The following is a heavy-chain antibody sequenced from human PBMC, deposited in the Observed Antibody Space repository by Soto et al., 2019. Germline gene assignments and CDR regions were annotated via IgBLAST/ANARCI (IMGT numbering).Heavy chain of an antibody. V-gene: IGHV3-48*01. Sequence: EVQLVESGGGLVQPGGSLRLSCAASGFTFSSYSMNWVRQAPGKGLEWVSYISSSSSTIYYADSVKGRFTISRDNAKNALYLQMNSLRAEDTAVYYCAGEADYLNWFDPWGQGTLVTVSS. CDR3: AGEADYLNWFDP. J-gene: IGHJ5*02. CDR1: GFTFSSYS. D-gene: IGHD4-17*01. CDR2: ISSSSSTI.